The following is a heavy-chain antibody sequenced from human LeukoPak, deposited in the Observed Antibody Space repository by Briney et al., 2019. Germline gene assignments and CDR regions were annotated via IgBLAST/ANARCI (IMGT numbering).Heavy chain of an antibody. J-gene: IGHJ6*02. CDR3: ARTQGWGTVRTGYYYGMDV. CDR2: IYYSET. D-gene: IGHD4-11*01. V-gene: IGHV4-59*08. CDR1: GGSISGSY. Sequence: PSETPSLTCTVSGGSISGSYWSWIRQPPGKGLEWIGYIYYSETYYNPSLKSRVTISLDTSKNQFSLNLRFVTAADTAVYFCARTQGWGTVRTGYYYGMDVWGQGTTVTVSS.